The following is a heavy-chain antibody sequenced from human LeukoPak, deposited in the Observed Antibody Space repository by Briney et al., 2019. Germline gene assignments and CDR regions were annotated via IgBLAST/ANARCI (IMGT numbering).Heavy chain of an antibody. V-gene: IGHV3-53*01. CDR1: GFTVSHYY. Sequence: PGGSLRLSCAASGFTVSHYYMTWVRQAPGKGLECVSVIYSGGSTYSADSVKGRFTISRDNSRNMVYLQMSSLRAEDTAVYYCARDLRGPSGGSWGQGTLVTVSS. D-gene: IGHD2-15*01. CDR2: IYSGGST. CDR3: ARDLRGPSGGS. J-gene: IGHJ4*02.